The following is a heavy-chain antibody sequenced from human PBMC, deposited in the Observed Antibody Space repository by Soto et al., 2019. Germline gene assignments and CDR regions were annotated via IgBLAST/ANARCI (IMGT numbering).Heavy chain of an antibody. CDR1: GFTFSDYY. J-gene: IGHJ6*02. V-gene: IGHV3-11*01. Sequence: GGSLRLSCAASGFTFSDYYMSWIRQAPGKGLEWVSYISSSGSTIYYADSVKGRFTISRDNAKNSLYLQMNSLRAEDTAVYYCARLRADYDSSGYRTGYYYGMDVWGQGTTVTVSS. CDR3: ARLRADYDSSGYRTGYYYGMDV. CDR2: ISSSGSTI. D-gene: IGHD3-22*01.